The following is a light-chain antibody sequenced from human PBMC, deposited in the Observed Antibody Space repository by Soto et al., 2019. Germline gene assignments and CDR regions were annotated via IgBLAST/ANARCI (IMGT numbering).Light chain of an antibody. V-gene: IGKV1-27*01. CDR2: AAS. Sequence: DIQMTQSPSSLSASEADRVTFTRRARQGISNYLAWYQQKPGKVPKLLIYAASTLQSGVPSRFSGSGSGTDFTLTISSLQPEDVATYYCQKYNSARWTFGQGTKVDIK. J-gene: IGKJ1*01. CDR3: QKYNSARWT. CDR1: QGISNY.